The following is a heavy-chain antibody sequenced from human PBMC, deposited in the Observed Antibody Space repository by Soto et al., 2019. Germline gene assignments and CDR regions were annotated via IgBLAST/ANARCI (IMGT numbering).Heavy chain of an antibody. J-gene: IGHJ6*02. Sequence: GESLKISCKGSGYSFTSYWIGWVRQMPGKGLEWMGIIYPGDSDTRYSPSFQGQVTISADKSISTAYLQWSSLKASDTAMYYCARWGAYDFWSGYYTNYYYGMDVWGQGTPVTVSS. CDR2: IYPGDSDT. CDR1: GYSFTSYW. CDR3: ARWGAYDFWSGYYTNYYYGMDV. V-gene: IGHV5-51*01. D-gene: IGHD3-3*01.